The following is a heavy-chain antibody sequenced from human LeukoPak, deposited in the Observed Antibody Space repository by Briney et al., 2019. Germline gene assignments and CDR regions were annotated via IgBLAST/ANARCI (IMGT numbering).Heavy chain of an antibody. Sequence: SDTLSLTCAVYGGSLSGYYWSWIRQPPGKGLECIGEINHSGSTNYNPPLKSRVTISVDTSKNQFSLKLSSVTAADTAVYYCARRGGRQQLVPPFDYWGQGTLVTVSS. V-gene: IGHV4-34*01. D-gene: IGHD6-13*01. CDR3: ARRGGRQQLVPPFDY. CDR2: INHSGST. J-gene: IGHJ4*02. CDR1: GGSLSGYY.